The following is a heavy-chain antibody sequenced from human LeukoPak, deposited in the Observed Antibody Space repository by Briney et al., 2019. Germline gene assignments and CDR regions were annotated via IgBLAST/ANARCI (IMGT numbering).Heavy chain of an antibody. CDR3: ARQRGATPPHYHYMDV. D-gene: IGHD3-10*01. Sequence: PGGSLRLSCAASGFTFSSYSMNWVRQAPGKGLEWVSSISSSSYIYYADSVKGRFTISRDNAKNSLYLQMSSLRDDDTAVYYCARQRGATPPHYHYMDVWGKGTTVIVSS. J-gene: IGHJ6*03. V-gene: IGHV3-21*01. CDR2: ISSSSYI. CDR1: GFTFSSYS.